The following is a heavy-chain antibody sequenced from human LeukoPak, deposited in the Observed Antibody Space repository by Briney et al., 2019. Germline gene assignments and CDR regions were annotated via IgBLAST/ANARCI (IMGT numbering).Heavy chain of an antibody. D-gene: IGHD1-14*01. CDR3: ARVKWGTAFDI. J-gene: IGHJ3*02. CDR2: ISSSSSYI. CDR1: GFTFSSYS. Sequence: GGSLRLSCAASGFTFSSYSMNWVRQAPGKGLEWVSSISSSSSYIYYADSVKGRFTISRDNAKNSLYLQMNSLRAEDTAVYYCARVKWGTAFDIWGQGTMVTVSS. V-gene: IGHV3-21*01.